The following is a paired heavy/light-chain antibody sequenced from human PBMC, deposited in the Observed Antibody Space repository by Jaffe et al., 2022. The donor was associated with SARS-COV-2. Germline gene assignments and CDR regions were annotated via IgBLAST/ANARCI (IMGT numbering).Light chain of an antibody. CDR2: DDD. CDR3: GTWDSGQSTGLV. CDR1: SSNIGNNY. V-gene: IGLV1-51*01. Sequence: QSVLTQPPSVSAAPGQKVTISCSGSSSNIGNNYVSWYQQLPGTAPKLLIYDDDARPSGIPDRFSGSKSGTSATLGITGLQTGDEADYYCGTWDSGQSTGLVFGGGTKLTVL. J-gene: IGLJ3*02.
Heavy chain of an antibody. CDR2: IHYMGST. V-gene: IGHV4-59*11. Sequence: QVQLQESGPGLVKPSETLSLTCTVSGGSISGHYWSWLRQPPGKGLEWIGYIHYMGSTNHNPSLRSRATILLDTSKNQFSLRLSSVTAADTAVYFCARDRGDSSGWYRGDFDCWGQGTQVTVSS. CDR3: ARDRGDSSGWYRGDFDC. CDR1: GGSISGHY. J-gene: IGHJ4*02. D-gene: IGHD6-19*01.